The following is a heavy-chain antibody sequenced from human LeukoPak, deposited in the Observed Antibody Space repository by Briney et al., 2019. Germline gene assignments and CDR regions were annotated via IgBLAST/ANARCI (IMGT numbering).Heavy chain of an antibody. CDR1: GSTFSSYG. J-gene: IGHJ4*02. CDR2: LSSSGSTT. V-gene: IGHV3-23*01. CDR3: AKRQRGAYGDFVY. Sequence: GGSLRLSCAPSGSTFSSYGMSWVRQAPGKGLEWVSILSSSGSTTYYASSVKGRFTISRDNSKNTLYLQMNSLRAEDTALYYCAKRQRGAYGDFVYWGQGTLVTVSS. D-gene: IGHD3-10*01.